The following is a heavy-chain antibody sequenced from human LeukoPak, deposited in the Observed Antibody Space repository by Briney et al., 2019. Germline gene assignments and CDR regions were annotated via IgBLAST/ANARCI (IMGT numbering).Heavy chain of an antibody. CDR3: AAMYSSGWYGYY. CDR1: GFTFSSYA. J-gene: IGHJ4*02. V-gene: IGHV3-30*04. D-gene: IGHD6-19*01. CDR2: ISYDGSNK. Sequence: GGSLRLSCAASGFTFSSYAMHWVRQAPGKGLEWVAVISYDGSNKYYADYVRGRFTISRDNSKNTLYLQMNSLRAEDTAVYYCAAMYSSGWYGYYWGQGTLVTVSS.